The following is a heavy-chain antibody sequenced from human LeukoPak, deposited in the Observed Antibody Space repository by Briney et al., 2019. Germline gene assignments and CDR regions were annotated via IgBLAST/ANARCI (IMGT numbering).Heavy chain of an antibody. V-gene: IGHV4-38-2*01. CDR3: ARRGYSYGKNYYMDV. J-gene: IGHJ6*03. CDR1: GYSISSGYY. D-gene: IGHD5-18*01. Sequence: SETLSLTCAVSGYSISSGYYWGWIRQPPGKGLEWIGSIYHSGSTYYNPSLKSRVTISVDTSKNQFSLKLSSVTAADTAVYYCARRGYSYGKNYYMDVWGKGTTVTVSS. CDR2: IYHSGST.